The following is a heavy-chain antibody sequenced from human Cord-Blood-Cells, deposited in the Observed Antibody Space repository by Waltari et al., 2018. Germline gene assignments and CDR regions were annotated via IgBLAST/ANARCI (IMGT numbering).Heavy chain of an antibody. CDR2: INPNRGSK. J-gene: IGHJ3*02. CDR3: ASPRYSSSWYAFDI. Sequence: QVPLVQSGAEVKKPGASVKVSCTASGYTFPGYYMNWVRQAPGQGLGWVGGINPNRGSKNYAQKFQGRGTMTRDTSSSTAYMELGRLRSDDTAVYYCASPRYSSSWYAFDIGGQGTMVTVSS. D-gene: IGHD6-13*01. CDR1: GYTFPGYY. V-gene: IGHV1-2*02.